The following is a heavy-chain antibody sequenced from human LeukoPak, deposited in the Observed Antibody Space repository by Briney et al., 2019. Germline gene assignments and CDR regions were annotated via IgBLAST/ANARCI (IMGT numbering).Heavy chain of an antibody. J-gene: IGHJ6*02. CDR1: GYTFTSYY. CDR2: INPSGGST. V-gene: IGHV1-46*01. Sequence: ASVKVSCKASGYTFTSYYMHWVRQAPGQGLEWMGIINPSGGSTSYAQKFQGRVTMTRDTSTSTAYMELSSLRSEDTAVYYCASLERVVAYYDFWSGYYPPSDYYGMDVWGQGTTVTVSS. D-gene: IGHD3-3*01. CDR3: ASLERVVAYYDFWSGYYPPSDYYGMDV.